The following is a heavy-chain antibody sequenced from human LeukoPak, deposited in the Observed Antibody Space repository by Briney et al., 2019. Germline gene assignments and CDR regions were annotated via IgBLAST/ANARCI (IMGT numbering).Heavy chain of an antibody. D-gene: IGHD6-13*01. CDR2: IPYDGSNK. CDR1: GGTFSSYA. V-gene: IGHV3-30*04. J-gene: IGHJ4*02. Sequence: SCKASGGTFSSYAMHWVRQAPGKGLEWVALIPYDGSNKYYADSVKGRFTVSRDNSKNTLYLQMNSLRAEDTAVYYCVRGAYSSSWLNFDYWGQGTLVTVSS. CDR3: VRGAYSSSWLNFDY.